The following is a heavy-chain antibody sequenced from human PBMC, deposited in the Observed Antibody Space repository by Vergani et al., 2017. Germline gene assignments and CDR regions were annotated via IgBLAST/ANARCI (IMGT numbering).Heavy chain of an antibody. V-gene: IGHV4-30-4*08. CDR3: ASCLTRTTRACSFDY. CDR1: GGSIAHPDYY. Sequence: QMHLQESGPRLEKSSQTLSLTCSLSGGSIAHPDYYWSWIRQCPGKGLEWIGHIFYSDKTYYNPSFRGRVTLSIATSLNQFSLRLKSLTAADTATYFGASCLTRTTRACSFDYWGHGALVTVSS. D-gene: IGHD1-7*01. CDR2: IFYSDKT. J-gene: IGHJ4*03.